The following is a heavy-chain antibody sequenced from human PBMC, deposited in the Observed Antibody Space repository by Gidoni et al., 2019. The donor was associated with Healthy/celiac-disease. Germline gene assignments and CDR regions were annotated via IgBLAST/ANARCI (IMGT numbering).Heavy chain of an antibody. CDR2: ISYDGSNK. V-gene: IGHV3-30-3*01. Sequence: QVQLVESGGGVVQPGRSLRLSCTASGFTFRSYAMHWVRQAPGKGLEWLAVISYDGSNKYYADSVKGRFTISRDNSKNTLYLQMNSLRAEDTAVYYCATHSYSSGWSEGAFDIWGQGTMVTVSS. CDR1: GFTFRSYA. CDR3: ATHSYSSGWSEGAFDI. J-gene: IGHJ3*02. D-gene: IGHD6-19*01.